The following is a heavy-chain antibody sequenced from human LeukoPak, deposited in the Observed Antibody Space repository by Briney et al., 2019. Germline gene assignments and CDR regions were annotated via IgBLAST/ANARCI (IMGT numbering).Heavy chain of an antibody. CDR2: ISGRGGSV. Sequence: GGSLRLSCAASGFTFSSYAMGWVRQAPGKGLDWVSTISGRGGSVDYADSVKGRFIISRDNSKNTLYLQMNSLRAEDTAVYYCAKLPQVAGDGYNFDYWGQGTLATVSS. CDR1: GFTFSSYA. CDR3: AKLPQVAGDGYNFDY. J-gene: IGHJ4*02. V-gene: IGHV3-23*01. D-gene: IGHD5-24*01.